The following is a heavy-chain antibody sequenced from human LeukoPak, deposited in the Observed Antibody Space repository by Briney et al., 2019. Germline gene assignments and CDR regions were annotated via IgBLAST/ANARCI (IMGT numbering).Heavy chain of an antibody. J-gene: IGHJ4*02. D-gene: IGHD6-13*01. V-gene: IGHV3-7*01. CDR3: ARDLGYSSFDY. Sequence: GGSLRLSCAASGFSFSSYWMGWVRQAPGKGLEWVANIKEGESEKNYVDSVKGRISISRDNAKNSLYLQMNSLRAEDTAVYYCARDLGYSSFDYWGQGTLVTVSS. CDR1: GFSFSSYW. CDR2: IKEGESEK.